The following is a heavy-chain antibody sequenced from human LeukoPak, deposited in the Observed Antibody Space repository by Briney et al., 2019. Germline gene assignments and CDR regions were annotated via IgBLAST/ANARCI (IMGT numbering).Heavy chain of an antibody. V-gene: IGHV3-33*08. Sequence: GGSLRLSCAASGFTFSNYWMHWVRQAPGKGLEWVAVIWYDGSNKYYADSVKGRFTISRDNSKNTLYLQMNSLRAEDTAVYYCARDHYDSSGYSDYWGQGTLVTVSS. D-gene: IGHD3-22*01. CDR1: GFTFSNYW. J-gene: IGHJ4*02. CDR2: IWYDGSNK. CDR3: ARDHYDSSGYSDY.